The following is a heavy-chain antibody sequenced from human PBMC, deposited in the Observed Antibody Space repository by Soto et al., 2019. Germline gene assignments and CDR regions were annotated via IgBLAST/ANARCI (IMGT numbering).Heavy chain of an antibody. CDR2: IYYSGST. CDR3: ARDPGEQQLPLI. J-gene: IGHJ4*02. V-gene: IGHV4-59*12. CDR1: GGSISSYY. D-gene: IGHD6-13*01. Sequence: SETLSLTYTVSGGSISSYYGSWIRQPPGKGLEWIGYIYYSGSTNYNPSLKSRVTISVDTSKNQFSLKLSSVTAADTAVYYCARDPGEQQLPLIWGQGTLVTVSS.